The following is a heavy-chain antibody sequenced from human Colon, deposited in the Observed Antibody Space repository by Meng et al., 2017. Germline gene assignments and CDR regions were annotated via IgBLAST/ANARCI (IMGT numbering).Heavy chain of an antibody. CDR2: IYTSGST. CDR1: GGSISSGSYY. J-gene: IGHJ4*02. Sequence: SCTVSGGSISSGSYYWSWIRQPAGKGLEWIGRIYTSGSTNYNPSLKSRVTISVDTSKNQFSLKLSSVTAADTAVYYCARVALNYYDSSWAYYFDYWGQGTLVTVSS. V-gene: IGHV4-61*02. CDR3: ARVALNYYDSSWAYYFDY. D-gene: IGHD3-22*01.